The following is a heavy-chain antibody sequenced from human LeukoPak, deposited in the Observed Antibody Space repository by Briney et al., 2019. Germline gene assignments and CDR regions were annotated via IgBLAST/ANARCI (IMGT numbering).Heavy chain of an antibody. J-gene: IGHJ6*03. CDR2: MNPNSGNT. V-gene: IGHV1-8*03. CDR3: ARGSRITMVRGVIIRHYYYYMDV. CDR1: GYTFTSYD. Sequence: ASVEVSCEASGYTFTSYDINWVRQATGQGLEWMGWMNPNSGNTGYAQKFQGRVTITRNTSISTAYMELSSLRSEDTAVYYCARGSRITMVRGVIIRHYYYYMDVWGKGTTVTVSS. D-gene: IGHD3-10*01.